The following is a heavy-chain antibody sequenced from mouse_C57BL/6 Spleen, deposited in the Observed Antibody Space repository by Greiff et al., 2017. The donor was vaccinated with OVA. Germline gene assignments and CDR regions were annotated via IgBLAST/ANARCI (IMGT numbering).Heavy chain of an antibody. CDR3: ARPGDYDAWFAY. J-gene: IGHJ3*01. V-gene: IGHV1-54*01. CDR2: INPGSGGT. D-gene: IGHD2-4*01. Sequence: QVQLQQSGAELVRPGTSVKVSCKASGYAFTNYLIAWVKQRPGQGLEWIGVINPGSGGTNYNEKFKGKATLTADKSSSTAYMQLSSLTSEDSAVYFCARPGDYDAWFAYWGQGTLVTVSA. CDR1: GYAFTNYL.